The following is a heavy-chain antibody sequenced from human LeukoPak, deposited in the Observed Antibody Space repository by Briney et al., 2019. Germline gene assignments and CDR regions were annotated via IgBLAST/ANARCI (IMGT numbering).Heavy chain of an antibody. J-gene: IGHJ5*02. D-gene: IGHD6-19*01. CDR2: INSDGSST. CDR1: GFTFSSYY. Sequence: GGSLRLSCAASGFTFSSYYMHWVRQAPGKGLVWVSRINSDGSSTSYADSVKGRFTISRDNAKNTLYLQMNSLRAEDTAVYCCARAIAVTGTGGYHWGQGTLVTVSS. CDR3: ARAIAVTGTGGYH. V-gene: IGHV3-74*01.